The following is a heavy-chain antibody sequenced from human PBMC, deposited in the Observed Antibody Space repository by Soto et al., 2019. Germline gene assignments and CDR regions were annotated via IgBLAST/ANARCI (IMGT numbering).Heavy chain of an antibody. CDR3: LPEGGVHYDSTWGDF. CDR1: GDSLSNYG. D-gene: IGHD3-3*01. J-gene: IGHJ4*02. Sequence: QVQLVESGGGVVQPGKSLRLSCVASGDSLSNYGMHWVRQAPGKGLEWVASIWHDGRYEFHADSVKGRFAISRDNSKNSINLQMNRLRVEDTAMYYFLPEGGVHYDSTWGDFWGQGTLVTVSS. V-gene: IGHV3-33*01. CDR2: IWHDGRYE.